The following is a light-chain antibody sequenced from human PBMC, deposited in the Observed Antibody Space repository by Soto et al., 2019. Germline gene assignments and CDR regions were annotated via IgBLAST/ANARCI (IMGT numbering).Light chain of an antibody. Sequence: QSALTQPASVSGSPGQSITIYCTGTRSDIGAYNFVSWYQQHPGEVPKLMLYDVNVRPSGVSNRFSGSKSGNTASLTISGLQAEDEADYYCTSWTTSTTMIFGGGTKVTVL. J-gene: IGLJ2*01. CDR2: DVN. CDR1: RSDIGAYNF. CDR3: TSWTTSTTMI. V-gene: IGLV2-14*03.